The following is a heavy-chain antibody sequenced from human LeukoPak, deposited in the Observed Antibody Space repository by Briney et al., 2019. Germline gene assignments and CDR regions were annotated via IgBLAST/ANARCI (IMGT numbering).Heavy chain of an antibody. Sequence: KGGESLKISCKGSGYSFTSYWIGWVRQMPGKGLEWMGIIYPGDSDTRYSPSFQGQVTISADKSISTAYLQWSSLKASDTAMYYCATHYDILTGYYSTPFDYWGQGTLVTVSS. CDR2: IYPGDSDT. V-gene: IGHV5-51*01. CDR1: GYSFTSYW. D-gene: IGHD3-9*01. CDR3: ATHYDILTGYYSTPFDY. J-gene: IGHJ4*02.